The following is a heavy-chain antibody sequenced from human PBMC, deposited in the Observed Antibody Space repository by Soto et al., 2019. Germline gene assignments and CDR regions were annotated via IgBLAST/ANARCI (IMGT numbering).Heavy chain of an antibody. V-gene: IGHV3-48*03. J-gene: IGHJ4*02. CDR2: INSGGTNR. D-gene: IGHD2-21*02. CDR3: ARGIRNNYGHSGDYPNENF. CDR1: GFTFSSFE. Sequence: GGSLRLSCAASGFTFSSFEMNWFRQAPGKGLEWVSYINSGGTNRYYADSVKGRFTISRDDAKNSLFLQMNSLRSEDTAIYYCARGIRNNYGHSGDYPNENFWGQGTLVTVSS.